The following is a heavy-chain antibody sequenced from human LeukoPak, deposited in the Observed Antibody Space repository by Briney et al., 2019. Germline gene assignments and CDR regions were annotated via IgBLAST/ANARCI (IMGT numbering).Heavy chain of an antibody. V-gene: IGHV4-4*07. CDR1: GGSISSYY. CDR2: IYTSGST. J-gene: IGHJ6*03. Sequence: SETLSLTCTVSGGSISSYYWGWIRQPAGKGLEWIGRIYTSGSTNYNPSLKSRVTISVDTSKNQFSLKLSSVTAADTAVYYCARGRGYSGYDAWAYYYYYYYMDVWGKGTTVTISS. D-gene: IGHD5-12*01. CDR3: ARGRGYSGYDAWAYYYYYYYMDV.